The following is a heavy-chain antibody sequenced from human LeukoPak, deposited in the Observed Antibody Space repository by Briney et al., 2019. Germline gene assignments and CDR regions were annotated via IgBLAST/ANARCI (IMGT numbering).Heavy chain of an antibody. CDR2: ISSNGGST. CDR3: VNGDQSSWYRTLLY. CDR1: GFTFSTYA. D-gene: IGHD6-13*01. Sequence: GSLRLSCSASGFTFSTYAMHWVRQAPGKGLEYVSAISSNGGSTYYADSVKGRFTISRDNSKNTLYLQMSSLRAEDTAMYYCVNGDQSSWYRTLLYWGQGTLVTVSS. J-gene: IGHJ4*02. V-gene: IGHV3-64D*06.